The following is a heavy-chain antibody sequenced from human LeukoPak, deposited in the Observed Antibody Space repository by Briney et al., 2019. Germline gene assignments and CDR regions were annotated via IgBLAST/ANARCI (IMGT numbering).Heavy chain of an antibody. CDR3: AKRGYYYESSGYYYFDY. CDR1: GFTFSSHA. J-gene: IGHJ4*02. CDR2: ITGSSGNT. Sequence: PGGSLRLSCAASGFTFSSHAMSWVRQAPGKGLEWVSTITGSSGNTYYADSVKGRFTISRDNSESTLYLQMNTLRAEDTALYYCAKRGYYYESSGYYYFDYWGQGSLVTVSS. D-gene: IGHD3-22*01. V-gene: IGHV3-23*01.